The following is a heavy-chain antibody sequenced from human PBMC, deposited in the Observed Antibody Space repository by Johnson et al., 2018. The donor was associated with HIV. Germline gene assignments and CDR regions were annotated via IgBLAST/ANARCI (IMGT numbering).Heavy chain of an antibody. CDR2: ISYDGSNK. Sequence: QVQLVESGGGLVQPGRSLRLSCAASGFTFSSYAMHWVRQAPGKGLEWVAVISYDGSNKYYADSVKGRFTISRDNSKNTLYLQMNSLSAEDTAVYDCAKGWSSSSRAFDIWGQGRMVTVSS. CDR3: AKGWSSSSRAFDI. CDR1: GFTFSSYA. V-gene: IGHV3-30*04. J-gene: IGHJ3*02. D-gene: IGHD6-6*01.